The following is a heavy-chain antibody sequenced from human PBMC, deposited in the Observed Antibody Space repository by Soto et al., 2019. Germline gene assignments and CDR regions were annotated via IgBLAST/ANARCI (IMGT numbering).Heavy chain of an antibody. J-gene: IGHJ5*02. CDR2: IYYSGST. D-gene: IGHD5-18*01. CDR3: ARDRLSGYSYGYGKNWFDP. Sequence: PSETLSLTCTVSGGSISSYYWSWIRQPPGKGLEWIGYIYYSGSTNYNPSLKSRVTISIDTSKNQFSLKLTSVTAADTAVYYCARDRLSGYSYGYGKNWFDPWGQGTLVTVSS. CDR1: GGSISSYY. V-gene: IGHV4-59*08.